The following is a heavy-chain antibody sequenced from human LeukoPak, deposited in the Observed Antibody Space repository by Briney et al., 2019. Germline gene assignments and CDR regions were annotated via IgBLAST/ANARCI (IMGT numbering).Heavy chain of an antibody. CDR2: IYYSGST. D-gene: IGHD1-26*01. V-gene: IGHV4-59*01. CDR1: GGSISSYY. CDR3: ARGPVGGATYYDGDAFDI. Sequence: SETLSLTCTVSGGSISSYYWSWIRQPPGKGLEYIGYIYYSGSTNYNPSLKSRVTISVHTSKNQFSLKLSSVTAVDTAVYYCARGPVGGATYYDGDAFDIWGQGTMVTVSS. J-gene: IGHJ3*02.